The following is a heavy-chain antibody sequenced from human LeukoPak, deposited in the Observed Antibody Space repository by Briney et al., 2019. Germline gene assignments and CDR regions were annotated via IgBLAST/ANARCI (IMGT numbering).Heavy chain of an antibody. Sequence: ASVKVSCKASGGTFSSYAISWVRQAPGQGLEWMGGIIPIFGIANYAQKFQGRVTITADKSTSTAYMELSSLRSEDTAVYYCARAFDRSNSPTGFDYWGQGTLVTVSS. CDR2: IIPIFGIA. V-gene: IGHV1-69*17. CDR3: ARAFDRSNSPTGFDY. J-gene: IGHJ4*02. D-gene: IGHD2-8*02. CDR1: GGTFSSYA.